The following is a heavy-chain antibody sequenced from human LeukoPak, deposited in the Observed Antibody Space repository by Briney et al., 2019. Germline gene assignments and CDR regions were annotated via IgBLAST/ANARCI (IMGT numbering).Heavy chain of an antibody. V-gene: IGHV4-61*02. CDR3: AREEPDWYFAL. Sequence: SETLSLTCTVSGGSISSGSYYWSWIRQPAGKGLEWIGRIYTSGSTNYNPSLKSRVTISVDTSKNQFSLKLSSVTAADTAVYYCAREEPDWYFALWGRGSLVTVSS. D-gene: IGHD1-26*01. CDR2: IYTSGST. CDR1: GGSISSGSYY. J-gene: IGHJ2*01.